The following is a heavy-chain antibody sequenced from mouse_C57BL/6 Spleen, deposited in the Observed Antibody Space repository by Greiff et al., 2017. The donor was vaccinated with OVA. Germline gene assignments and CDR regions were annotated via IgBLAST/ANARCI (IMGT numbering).Heavy chain of an antibody. CDR1: GYAFSSYW. J-gene: IGHJ1*03. V-gene: IGHV1-80*01. Sequence: QVQLQQSGAELVKPGASVKISCKASGYAFSSYWMNWVKQRPGTGLEWIGQIYPGDGDTNYNGKFKGKATLTADKSSSTAYMQLSSLTSEDSAVYVCARGNYYGSSYWYFDVWGTGTTVTVSS. D-gene: IGHD1-1*01. CDR3: ARGNYYGSSYWYFDV. CDR2: IYPGDGDT.